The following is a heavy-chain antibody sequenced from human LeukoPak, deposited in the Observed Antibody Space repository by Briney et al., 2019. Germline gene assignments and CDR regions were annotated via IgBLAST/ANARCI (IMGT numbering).Heavy chain of an antibody. CDR3: ARDRGGIVVVVSVYDAFDI. Sequence: ASVKVSCKASGYTFTSYGISWVRQAPGQGLEWMGWISAYNGNTNYAQKLQGRVTMTTDTSTSTAYMELRSLRSDDTAAYYCARDRGGIVVVVSVYDAFDIWGQGTMVTVSS. CDR1: GYTFTSYG. D-gene: IGHD2-15*01. J-gene: IGHJ3*02. V-gene: IGHV1-18*04. CDR2: ISAYNGNT.